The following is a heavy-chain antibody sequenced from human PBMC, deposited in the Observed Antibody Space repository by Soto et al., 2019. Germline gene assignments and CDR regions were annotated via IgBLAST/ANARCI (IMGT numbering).Heavy chain of an antibody. CDR1: GGSISSYY. D-gene: IGHD2-2*01. CDR3: ARNMPGGEPFDY. CDR2: IYYSGNT. Sequence: QVQLQESGPGLVKPSETLSLTCTVSGGSISSYYWSWIRQPPGKGLEWIGYIYYSGNTSYKPALKSRXXIXVXKSKNQFSLKLRSMTAADTAVYYCARNMPGGEPFDYWGKGTLVTVSS. V-gene: IGHV4-59*01. J-gene: IGHJ4*02.